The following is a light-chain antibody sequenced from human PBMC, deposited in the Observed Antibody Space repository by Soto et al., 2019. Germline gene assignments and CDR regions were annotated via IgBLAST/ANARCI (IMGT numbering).Light chain of an antibody. CDR1: QSLVYRDGNTY. CDR2: KVS. Sequence: VVLTQSPLSLPVTLGQPASISCRSSQSLVYRDGNTYFNWFQQRPGKSPSRLIYKVSDRDSGVPARFSGSGSGPGFTLKISRVEAEYVGVYYCMQGTHWPPFSFGQGTKLEIK. CDR3: MQGTHWPPFS. J-gene: IGKJ2*03. V-gene: IGKV2-30*01.